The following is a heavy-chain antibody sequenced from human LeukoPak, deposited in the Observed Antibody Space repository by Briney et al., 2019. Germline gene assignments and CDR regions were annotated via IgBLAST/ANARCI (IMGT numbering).Heavy chain of an antibody. J-gene: IGHJ4*02. CDR3: AREGGDYGDY. V-gene: IGHV3-74*01. Sequence: GGSLRLSCAASGFSFSSYWMHWVRQAPGKGLVWVSRIYTDGSRTNYADSVKGRFTISRDSAKNTLYLQMNSLRAEDTAVYYCAREGGDYGDYWGQGTLVTVSS. D-gene: IGHD4-17*01. CDR1: GFSFSSYW. CDR2: IYTDGSRT.